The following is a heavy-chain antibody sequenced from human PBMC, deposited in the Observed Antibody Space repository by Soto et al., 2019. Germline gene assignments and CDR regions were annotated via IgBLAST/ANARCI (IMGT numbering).Heavy chain of an antibody. D-gene: IGHD6-6*01. J-gene: IGHJ6*02. CDR3: ARLPGQLVLGYYHGMDV. CDR2: IDPSDSYT. V-gene: IGHV5-10-1*01. Sequence: ESLKISCKGSGYSFTSYWISWVRQMPGKGLEWMGRIDPSDSYTNYSPSFQGHVTISADKSISTAYLQWSSLKASDTAMYYCARLPGQLVLGYYHGMDVWGQGTTVTVSS. CDR1: GYSFTSYW.